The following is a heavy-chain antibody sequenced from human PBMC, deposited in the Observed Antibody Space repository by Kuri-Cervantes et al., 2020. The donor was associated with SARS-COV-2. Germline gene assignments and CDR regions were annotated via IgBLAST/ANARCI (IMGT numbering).Heavy chain of an antibody. CDR1: GYTFTSYG. V-gene: IGHV1-18*01. D-gene: IGHD2-15*01. J-gene: IGHJ4*02. CDR2: ISAYNGNS. Sequence: ASVKVSCKASGYTFTSYGISWVRQAPGQGLEWMGWISAYNGNSNYAQRLQGRVTMTTDTSTSTAYMELRSLRSDDTAVYYCARGRGYCRGGSCSEFWGQGTLVTVSS. CDR3: ARGRGYCRGGSCSEF.